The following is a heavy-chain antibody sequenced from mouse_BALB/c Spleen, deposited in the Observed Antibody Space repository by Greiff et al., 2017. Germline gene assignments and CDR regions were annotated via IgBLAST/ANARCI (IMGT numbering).Heavy chain of an antibody. CDR3: VYYYDSSNWYFDV. J-gene: IGHJ1*01. V-gene: IGHV1-20*02. D-gene: IGHD1-1*01. CDR1: GYSFTGYF. Sequence: EVQLQESGPELVKPGASVKISCKASGYSFTGYFMNWVMQSHGKSLEWIGRINPYNGDTFYNQKFKGKATLTVDKSSSTAHMELRSLASEDSAVYYCVYYYDSSNWYFDVWGAGTTVTVSS. CDR2: INPYNGDT.